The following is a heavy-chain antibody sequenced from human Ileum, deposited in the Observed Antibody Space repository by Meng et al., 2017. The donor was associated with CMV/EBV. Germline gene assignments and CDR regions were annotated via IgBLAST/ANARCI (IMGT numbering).Heavy chain of an antibody. CDR3: ARDYGDYEKFYYYGMDV. Sequence: GESLKISCAASRFSFSGYWMIRVRQGPGKGLEWVAILNQDGSEKYYAGSVMGRFTISRDNAKNSLYLQMNSLGAEDTAVYYCARDYGDYEKFYYYGMDVWGQGTTVT. D-gene: IGHD4-17*01. V-gene: IGHV3-7*01. J-gene: IGHJ6*01. CDR1: RFSFSGYW. CDR2: LNQDGSEK.